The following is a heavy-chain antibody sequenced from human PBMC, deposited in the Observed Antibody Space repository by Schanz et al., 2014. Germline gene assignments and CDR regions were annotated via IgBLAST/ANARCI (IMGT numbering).Heavy chain of an antibody. CDR2: ISNSGTTI. D-gene: IGHD6-13*01. J-gene: IGHJ4*02. Sequence: EVHLLESGGGLVQPGGSLRLSCAASGFTFSTYYMNWVRQAPGKGLEWVSYISNSGTTIYYADSVKGRFTTSRDNGKKSMYLQMNSLRAEDTAVYYCARLDSSSWYPRYWGQGTLVTVSS. V-gene: IGHV3-48*04. CDR3: ARLDSSSWYPRY. CDR1: GFTFSTYY.